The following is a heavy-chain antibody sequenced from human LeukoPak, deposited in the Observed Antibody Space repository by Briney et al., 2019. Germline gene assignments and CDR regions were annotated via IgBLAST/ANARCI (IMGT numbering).Heavy chain of an antibody. D-gene: IGHD4-23*01. CDR1: GGTFSSYA. V-gene: IGHV1-69*05. J-gene: IGHJ4*02. CDR2: TIPIFGTA. Sequence: SVKVSCKASGGTFSSYAISWVRQAPGQGLEWMGGTIPIFGTANYAQKFQGRVTITTDESTSTAYMELSSLRSEDTAVYYCARGGAYGGNSVGLFDYWGQGTLVTVSS. CDR3: ARGGAYGGNSVGLFDY.